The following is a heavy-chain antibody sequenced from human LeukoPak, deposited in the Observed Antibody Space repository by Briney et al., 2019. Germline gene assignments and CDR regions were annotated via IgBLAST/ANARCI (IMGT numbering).Heavy chain of an antibody. CDR3: ARGDELRYFDWLSNFDY. CDR2: IKQDGSEK. J-gene: IGHJ4*02. D-gene: IGHD3-9*01. CDR1: GFTFSSYW. V-gene: IGHV3-7*01. Sequence: GPLRLSCAASGFTFSSYWMSWVRQAPGKGLEWVANIKQDGSEKYYVDSVKGRFTISRDNAKNSLYLQMNSLRAEDTAVYYCARGDELRYFDWLSNFDYWGQGTLVTVSS.